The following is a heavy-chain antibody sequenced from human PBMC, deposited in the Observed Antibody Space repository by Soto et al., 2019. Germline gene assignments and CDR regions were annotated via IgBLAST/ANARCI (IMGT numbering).Heavy chain of an antibody. Sequence: QVQLVQSGAEVKKPGASVKVSCEASGYTFTSYGISWVRQAPGQGLEWMGWISAYSDDTNYAQKFQGRVTLTTGTSTSTAYRGLRSLKTDDTAVYYCVRERPVVDTKMVNSYYGMDVWGHGTTVTVSS. CDR3: VRERPVVDTKMVNSYYGMDV. J-gene: IGHJ6*02. CDR2: ISAYSDDT. D-gene: IGHD5-18*01. V-gene: IGHV1-18*01. CDR1: GYTFTSYG.